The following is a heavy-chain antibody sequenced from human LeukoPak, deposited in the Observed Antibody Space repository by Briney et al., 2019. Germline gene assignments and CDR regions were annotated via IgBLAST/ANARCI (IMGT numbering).Heavy chain of an antibody. CDR3: AKGSRRIAVAGHYLDY. Sequence: GGSLRLSCAASGFTFSSYGMHWVRQAPGKGLEWVAVISYDGSNKYYADSVKGRFTISRDNSKNTLYLQMNSLRAEDTAVYYCAKGSRRIAVAGHYLDYWGQGTLVTVSS. V-gene: IGHV3-30*18. D-gene: IGHD6-19*01. CDR2: ISYDGSNK. J-gene: IGHJ4*02. CDR1: GFTFSSYG.